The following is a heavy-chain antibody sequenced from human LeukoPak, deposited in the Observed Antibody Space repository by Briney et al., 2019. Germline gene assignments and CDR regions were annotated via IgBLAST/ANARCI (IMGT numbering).Heavy chain of an antibody. CDR3: ARLLSIAVAGTGFGY. D-gene: IGHD6-19*01. Sequence: GGSLRLSCAASGFTFSSYWMHWVRQAPGKGLVWVSRIKSDGSNTNYADSVKGRFTISRDNSKNTLYLQMNSLRAEDTAVYYCARLLSIAVAGTGFGYWGQGTLVTVSS. V-gene: IGHV3-74*01. CDR2: IKSDGSNT. J-gene: IGHJ4*02. CDR1: GFTFSSYW.